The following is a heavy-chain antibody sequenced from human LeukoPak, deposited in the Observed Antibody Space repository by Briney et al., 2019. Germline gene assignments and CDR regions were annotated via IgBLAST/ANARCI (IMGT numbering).Heavy chain of an antibody. CDR2: IKSKTDGGTT. J-gene: IGHJ6*03. CDR1: GFTVSTNY. V-gene: IGHV3-15*01. Sequence: GGSLRLSCAASGFTVSTNYMNWVRQAPGKGLEWVGRIKSKTDGGTTDYAAPVKGRFTISRDDSKNTLYLQMNSLKTEDTAVYYCTTVSYYYYYYMDVWGKGTTVTVSS. CDR3: TTVSYYYYYYMDV.